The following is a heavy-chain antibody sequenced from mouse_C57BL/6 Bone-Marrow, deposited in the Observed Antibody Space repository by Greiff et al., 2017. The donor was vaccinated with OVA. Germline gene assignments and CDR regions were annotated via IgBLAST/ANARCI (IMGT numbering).Heavy chain of an antibody. Sequence: QVQLQQPGAELVKPGASVKLSCKASGYTFTSYWMHWVKQRPGQGLEWIGMIHPNSGSTNYNEKFKSKATLTVDKSSSTAYMQLSSLTSEDSAVYYCAREQTTRGYYFDYWGQGTTLTVSS. J-gene: IGHJ2*01. CDR1: GYTFTSYW. D-gene: IGHD5-5*01. V-gene: IGHV1-64*01. CDR3: AREQTTRGYYFDY. CDR2: IHPNSGST.